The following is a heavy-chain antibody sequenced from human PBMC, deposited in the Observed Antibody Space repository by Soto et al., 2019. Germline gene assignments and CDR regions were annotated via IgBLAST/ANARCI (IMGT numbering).Heavy chain of an antibody. CDR2: ISSSSSTI. V-gene: IGHV3-48*02. D-gene: IGHD2-15*01. J-gene: IGHJ3*02. Sequence: GVLRLSCAASGFTSSSYSMNWVRQAPGKGLEWVSYISSSSSTIYYADSVKGRFTISRDNAKNSLYLQMNSLRDEDTAVYYCAGGDCSGGSCYSSDAFDIWGQGTMVTVSS. CDR3: AGGDCSGGSCYSSDAFDI. CDR1: GFTSSSYS.